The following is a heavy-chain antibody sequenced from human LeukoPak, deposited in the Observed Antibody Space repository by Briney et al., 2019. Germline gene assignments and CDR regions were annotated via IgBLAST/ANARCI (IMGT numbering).Heavy chain of an antibody. Sequence: GGSLRLSCAASGFTFSSYWMHWVRQAPGKGLVWVSYIKTDGRTTTYADSVKGRFTISRDNAKNTLCLQMNSLRAEDTAMYYCARGSYYAFDMWGQGTMVAVSS. V-gene: IGHV3-74*01. CDR2: IKTDGRTT. J-gene: IGHJ3*02. CDR3: ARGSYYAFDM. CDR1: GFTFSSYW. D-gene: IGHD3-10*01.